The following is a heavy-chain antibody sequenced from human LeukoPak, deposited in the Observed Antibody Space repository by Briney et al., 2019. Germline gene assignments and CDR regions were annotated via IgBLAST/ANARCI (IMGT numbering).Heavy chain of an antibody. V-gene: IGHV5-51*01. CDR1: GYSFTSYW. CDR2: IYPGDSDT. J-gene: IGHJ4*02. CDR3: ATSQSTKWELLPDYFDY. D-gene: IGHD1-26*01. Sequence: GESLQISSQGSGYSFTSYWIGWVRPMPGKGLEWMGIIYPGDSDTRYSPSFQGQVTISADKSISTAYLQWSSLKASDTAMYYCATSQSTKWELLPDYFDYWGQGTLVTVSS.